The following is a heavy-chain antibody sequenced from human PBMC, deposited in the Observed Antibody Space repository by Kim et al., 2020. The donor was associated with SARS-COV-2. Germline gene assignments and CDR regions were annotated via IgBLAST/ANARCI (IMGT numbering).Heavy chain of an antibody. CDR1: GHTFTEDS. D-gene: IGHD2-15*01. Sequence: ASVKVSCKTSGHTFTEDSIHWVRQAPGQRLEWMGGIDCGNGDTIYSQKFQGRVTFTTDTSAGTGYMELSSLTSEDSAVYYCLGGYYFDYWGQGTLVTVSS. CDR2: IDCGNGDT. J-gene: IGHJ4*02. CDR3: LGGYYFDY. V-gene: IGHV1-3*01.